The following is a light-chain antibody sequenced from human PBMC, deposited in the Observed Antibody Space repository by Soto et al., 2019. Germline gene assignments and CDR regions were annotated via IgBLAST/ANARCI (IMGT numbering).Light chain of an antibody. CDR2: AAS. V-gene: IGKV1-39*01. J-gene: IGKJ1*01. CDR1: QSISSY. CDR3: QQSYSTPQT. Sequence: DIPMTQSPSSLSASVGDRVTITCRASQSISSYLNWYQQKPGKAPKLLIYAASSWQSGVPSRFSGSGSGTDFTLTISSLQPEDFATYYCQQSYSTPQTCGQGTKGEIK.